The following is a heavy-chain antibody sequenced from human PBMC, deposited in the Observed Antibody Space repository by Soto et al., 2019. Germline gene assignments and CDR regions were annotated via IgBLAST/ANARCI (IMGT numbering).Heavy chain of an antibody. CDR3: ARTGYYGSGHTY. Sequence: NPSETLSLTCAVYGGSFSGYYWSWIRQPPGKGLEWIGEINHSGSTNYNPSLKSRVTISVDTSKNQFSLKLSSVTAADTAVYYCARTGYYGSGHTYWGQGTLVTVSS. V-gene: IGHV4-34*01. CDR2: INHSGST. D-gene: IGHD3-10*01. J-gene: IGHJ4*02. CDR1: GGSFSGYY.